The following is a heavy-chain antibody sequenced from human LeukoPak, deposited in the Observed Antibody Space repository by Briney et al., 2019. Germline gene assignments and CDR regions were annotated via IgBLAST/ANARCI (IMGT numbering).Heavy chain of an antibody. CDR3: ARGRAVAGTYFDY. J-gene: IGHJ4*02. CDR1: GFTFSSYG. D-gene: IGHD6-19*01. Sequence: PGGSLRLSCAASGFTFSSYGMHWVRQAPGKGLEWVAVIWYDGSNKYYADSVKGRFTISRDNSKNTLHLQMDSLRAEDTAVYYCARGRAVAGTYFDYWGQGTLVTVSS. CDR2: IWYDGSNK. V-gene: IGHV3-33*01.